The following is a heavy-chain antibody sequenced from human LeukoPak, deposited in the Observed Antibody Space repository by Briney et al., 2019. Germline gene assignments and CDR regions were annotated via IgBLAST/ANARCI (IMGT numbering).Heavy chain of an antibody. Sequence: SETLSLTCTVSGGSISSGDCYWSWIRQPPGTGLEWIGYIYYSGRTHYNPSLKSRVTISVDTSKNQFSLKLSSVTAADTAVYYCAREVDYGDHGWFDPWGQGTLVTVSS. CDR3: AREVDYGDHGWFDP. CDR1: GGSISSGDCY. D-gene: IGHD4-17*01. V-gene: IGHV4-30-4*01. J-gene: IGHJ5*02. CDR2: IYYSGRT.